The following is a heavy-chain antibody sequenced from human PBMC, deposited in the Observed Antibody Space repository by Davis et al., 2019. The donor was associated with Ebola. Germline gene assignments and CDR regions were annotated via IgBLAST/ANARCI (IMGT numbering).Heavy chain of an antibody. CDR3: AKADRLDY. Sequence: GESLKISCAASGFTFSSYSMNWVRQAPGKGLEWVSYISSSSSTIYYADSVKGRFTISRENAKNSLYLQMNSLRAGDTAVYYCAKADRLDYWGQGTLVTVSS. D-gene: IGHD3-16*01. J-gene: IGHJ4*02. CDR1: GFTFSSYS. V-gene: IGHV3-48*01. CDR2: ISSSSSTI.